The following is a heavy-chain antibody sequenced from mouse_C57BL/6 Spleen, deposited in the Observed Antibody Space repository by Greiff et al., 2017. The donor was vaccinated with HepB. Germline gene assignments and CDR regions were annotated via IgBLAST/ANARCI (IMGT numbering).Heavy chain of an antibody. CDR2: INPYNGGT. CDR1: GYTFTDYY. Sequence: EVKLMESGPVLVKPGASVKMSCKASGYTFTDYYMNWVKQSHGKSLEWIGVINPYNGGTSYNQKFKGKATLTVDKSSSTAYMELNSLTSEDSAVYYCARGGITTVVGDAMDYWGQGTSVTVSS. CDR3: ARGGITTVVGDAMDY. V-gene: IGHV1-19*01. J-gene: IGHJ4*01. D-gene: IGHD1-1*01.